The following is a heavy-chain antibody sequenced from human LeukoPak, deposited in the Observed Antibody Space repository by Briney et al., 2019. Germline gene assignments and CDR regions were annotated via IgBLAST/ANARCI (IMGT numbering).Heavy chain of an antibody. V-gene: IGHV3-21*01. D-gene: IGHD3-3*01. CDR1: GFTFSDAW. Sequence: GGSLRLSCAASGFTFSDAWMNWVRQAPGKGLEWVSSISSSSSYIYYADSVKGRFTISRDNAKNSLYLQMNSLRAEDTAVYYCARDQVPITIFGVVSQTFDYWGQGTLVTVSS. CDR3: ARDQVPITIFGVVSQTFDY. CDR2: ISSSSSYI. J-gene: IGHJ4*02.